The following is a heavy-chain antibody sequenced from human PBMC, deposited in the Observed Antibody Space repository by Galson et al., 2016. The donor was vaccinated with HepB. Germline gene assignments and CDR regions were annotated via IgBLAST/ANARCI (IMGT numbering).Heavy chain of an antibody. V-gene: IGHV3-74*01. CDR2: INSDGSST. CDR1: GFTFTSYW. J-gene: IGHJ4*02. D-gene: IGHD6-13*01. Sequence: SLRLSCAASGFTFTSYWIHWVRQVPGEGLVWVSRINSDGSSTHYADSVKCRFTISRDNAKNTVYLQMNSLRAEDTALYYCTRVHREGIAAAGLQIWGQGTLVIVSS. CDR3: TRVHREGIAAAGLQI.